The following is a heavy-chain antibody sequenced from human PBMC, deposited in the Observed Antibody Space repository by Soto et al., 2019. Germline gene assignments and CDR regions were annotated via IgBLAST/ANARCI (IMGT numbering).Heavy chain of an antibody. J-gene: IGHJ4*02. V-gene: IGHV4-30-2*01. D-gene: IGHD5-12*01. CDR2: IYHSGST. CDR3: ARGADIVAGGFDY. CDR1: GGSISCGGYS. Sequence: QLQLQESGSGLVKPSQTLSLTCAVSGGSISCGGYSWSWIRQPPGKGLEWIGYIYHSGSTYYKSSLKSRVTISVARSKNQFSLKLSSVTAADTAVYYCARGADIVAGGFDYWGQGTLVTVSS.